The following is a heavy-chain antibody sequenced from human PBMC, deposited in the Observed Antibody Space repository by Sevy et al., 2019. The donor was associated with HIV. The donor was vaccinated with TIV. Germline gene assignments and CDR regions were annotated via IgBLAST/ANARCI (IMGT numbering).Heavy chain of an antibody. CDR1: GLTFRSYG. J-gene: IGHJ4*02. CDR2: IWDNGSKK. D-gene: IGHD2-8*01. V-gene: IGHV3-33*01. CDR3: ARGGYCTNNVCYGSIDY. Sequence: GESLKISCAASGLTFRSYGMHWVRQAPGKGLEWVAVIWDNGSKKYYADSVKGRFTISRDNSKNTLYLQMNSLRAEDTAVYYCARGGYCTNNVCYGSIDYWGRGTLVTVSS.